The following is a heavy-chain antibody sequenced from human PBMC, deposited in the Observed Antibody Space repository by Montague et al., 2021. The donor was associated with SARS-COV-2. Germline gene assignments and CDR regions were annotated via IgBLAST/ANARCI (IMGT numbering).Heavy chain of an antibody. CDR1: GFTFSSYG. V-gene: IGHV3-33*01. D-gene: IGHD2-21*01. Sequence: SLRLSCAASGFTFSSYGMHWVRQAPGKGLEWAAVIWYDGSNKYYADSVKGRFTISRDDSKSTLYLQMNSLRAEDTAVYYCAREGLWGEVHAFDIWGQGTVVTVSS. J-gene: IGHJ3*02. CDR2: IWYDGSNK. CDR3: AREGLWGEVHAFDI.